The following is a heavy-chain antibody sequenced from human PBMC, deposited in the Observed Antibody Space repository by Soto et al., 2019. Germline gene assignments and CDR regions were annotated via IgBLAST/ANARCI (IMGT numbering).Heavy chain of an antibody. CDR2: INHSGST. Sequence: SETLSLTCAVYGGSFSGYYLSWIRQHPGKGLERIGDINHSGSTNYNPSLKSRVTISVDTSKNQFSLKLSSVTAADTAVYYCARRYSSSFDFWGQGTLVTV. J-gene: IGHJ4*02. D-gene: IGHD6-13*01. CDR1: GGSFSGYY. CDR3: ARRYSSSFDF. V-gene: IGHV4-34*01.